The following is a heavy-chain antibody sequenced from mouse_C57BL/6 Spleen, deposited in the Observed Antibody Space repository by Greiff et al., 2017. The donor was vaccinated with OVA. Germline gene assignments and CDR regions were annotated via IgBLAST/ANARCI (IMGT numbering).Heavy chain of an antibody. CDR3: AREFYYDYDEAMDY. V-gene: IGHV1-39*01. D-gene: IGHD2-4*01. CDR1: GYSFTDYN. Sequence: VQLQQSGPELVKPGASVKISCKASGYSFTDYNMNWVKQTNGKSLEWIGVINPNCGTTSYNQKFKGKATLTVDQSSSTAYMQLTSLTSEDSAVYYGAREFYYDYDEAMDYWGQGTSVTVSS. CDR2: INPNCGTT. J-gene: IGHJ4*01.